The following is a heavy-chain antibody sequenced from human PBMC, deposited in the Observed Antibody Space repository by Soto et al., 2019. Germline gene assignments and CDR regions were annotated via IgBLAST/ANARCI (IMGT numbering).Heavy chain of an antibody. CDR2: IKSNSDGGAR. V-gene: IGHV3-15*07. D-gene: IGHD1-26*01. CDR1: GFTFRNAW. J-gene: IGHJ6*02. Sequence: EVQLVESGGGLVKPGGSLRLSCAASGFTFRNAWMNWVRQSPGKGLEWVGRIKSNSDGGARDYAAPVKGRFTISRDDSKNTLYLQVDSLKNEDTGVYYCTTNKRYSASLDRWGQGTTVTVSS. CDR3: TTNKRYSASLDR.